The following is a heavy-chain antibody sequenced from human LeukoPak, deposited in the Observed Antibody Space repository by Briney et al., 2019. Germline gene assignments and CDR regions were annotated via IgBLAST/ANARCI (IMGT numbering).Heavy chain of an antibody. CDR1: GFTFSSYG. Sequence: GGSLRFSCAASGFTFSSYGMHWVRQAPGKGLEWVAFMRYDGDNKYYEDSVKGRFTISRDNSKNTLYLQMNSLRAEDTAVYYCARDDIVVVVAAQGYAFDIWGQGTMVTVSS. D-gene: IGHD2-15*01. CDR2: MRYDGDNK. V-gene: IGHV3-30*02. CDR3: ARDDIVVVVAAQGYAFDI. J-gene: IGHJ3*02.